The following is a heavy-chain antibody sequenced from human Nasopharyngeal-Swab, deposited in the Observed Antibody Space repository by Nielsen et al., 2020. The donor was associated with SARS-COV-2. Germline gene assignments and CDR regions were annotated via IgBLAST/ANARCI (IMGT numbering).Heavy chain of an antibody. CDR3: AAGRYSSSWYSGIDY. J-gene: IGHJ4*02. CDR1: GFTFIRYG. V-gene: IGHV1-58*02. Sequence: SVKVSCKASGFTFIRYGMQWVRQARGQRLEWIGWIVIGSDNTKYARKFQERVTITRDMSTSTAYMELSSLRSEDTAVYYCAAGRYSSSWYSGIDYWGQGTLVTVSS. CDR2: IVIGSDNT. D-gene: IGHD6-13*01.